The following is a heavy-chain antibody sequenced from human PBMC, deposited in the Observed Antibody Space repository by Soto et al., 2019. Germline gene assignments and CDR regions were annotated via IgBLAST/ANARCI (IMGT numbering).Heavy chain of an antibody. CDR3: ARGGYCSGGSCYSGNPNFDY. D-gene: IGHD2-15*01. Sequence: SETLSLTCTVSGGSISSYYWSWIRQPPGKGLEWIGYIYYSGSTNYNPSLKSRVTISVDTSKNQFSLKLSSVTAADTAVYYCARGGYCSGGSCYSGNPNFDYWGQGTLVTVSS. CDR1: GGSISSYY. V-gene: IGHV4-59*01. CDR2: IYYSGST. J-gene: IGHJ4*02.